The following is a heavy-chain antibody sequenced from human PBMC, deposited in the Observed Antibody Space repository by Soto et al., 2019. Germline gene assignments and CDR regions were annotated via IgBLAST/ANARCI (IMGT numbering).Heavy chain of an antibody. Sequence: QVQLVQSGAEVKKPGSSVKVSCKASGGTFSSYSINWVRQAPGQGLEWMGEIIPIFGTANYAQKFQGRVTITADESTSRDYMELSSLRSEDTAVYYCARDGGRRSGGMDYCGQGTMVTVSS. V-gene: IGHV1-69*01. CDR3: ARDGGRRSGGMDY. D-gene: IGHD1-26*01. CDR2: IIPIFGTA. CDR1: GGTFSSYS. J-gene: IGHJ4*02.